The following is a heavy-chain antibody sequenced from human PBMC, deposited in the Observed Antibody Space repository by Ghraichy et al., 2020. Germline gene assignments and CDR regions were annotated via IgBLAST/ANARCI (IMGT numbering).Heavy chain of an antibody. D-gene: IGHD5-12*01. CDR1: GGSISSYY. Sequence: SETLSLTCTVSGGSISSYYWSWIRQPPWKGLEWIGYIYYSGSTNYNPSLKSRVTISVDTSKNQFSLKLSSVTAADTAVYYCARGYSGYESCYYYYYGMDVWGQGTTVTVSS. CDR2: IYYSGST. V-gene: IGHV4-59*01. CDR3: ARGYSGYESCYYYYYGMDV. J-gene: IGHJ6*02.